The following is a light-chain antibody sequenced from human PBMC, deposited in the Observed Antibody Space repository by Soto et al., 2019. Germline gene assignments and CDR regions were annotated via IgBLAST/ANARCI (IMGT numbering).Light chain of an antibody. CDR1: SSDVGGYNY. V-gene: IGLV2-8*01. CDR3: SSYAGSNNVV. Sequence: QSALTQPPSASGSPGQSVTISCTGTSSDVGGYNYVSWYQQHPGKAPKLMISEVSKRPSGVPDRFSGSKSGNTASLTVSGLQAEDEVDYYCSSYAGSNNVVFGGGTKVNVL. J-gene: IGLJ2*01. CDR2: EVS.